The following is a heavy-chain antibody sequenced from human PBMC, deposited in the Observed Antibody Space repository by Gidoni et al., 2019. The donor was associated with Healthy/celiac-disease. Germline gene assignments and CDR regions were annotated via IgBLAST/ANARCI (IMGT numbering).Heavy chain of an antibody. Sequence: QLQLQESGPGLVKPSETLSLTCTVSGGSISSSSYYWGWIRQPPGKGLEWIGSIYYSGSTYYNPSLKSRFTISVDTSKNQFSLKLSSVTAADTAVYYCARQLRGYSYGYDYYFDYWGQGTLVTVSS. D-gene: IGHD5-18*01. J-gene: IGHJ4*02. CDR3: ARQLRGYSYGYDYYFDY. CDR1: GGSISSSSYY. CDR2: IYYSGST. V-gene: IGHV4-39*01.